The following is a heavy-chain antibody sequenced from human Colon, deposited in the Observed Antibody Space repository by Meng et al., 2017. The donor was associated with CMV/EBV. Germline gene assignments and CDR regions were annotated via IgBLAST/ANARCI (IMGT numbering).Heavy chain of an antibody. CDR2: MYHTGRT. CDR3: ARDSSGFEGWFDI. J-gene: IGHJ2*01. Sequence: SETLSLTCTVSGASVSSYYWSWIRQPPGKGLEWIGYMYHTGRTSYNPSLKSRVTMSMDTSKNQFSLNLNSVTAADTAVYYCARDSSGFEGWFDIWGRVTLVTVSS. V-gene: IGHV4-59*02. CDR1: GASVSSYY. D-gene: IGHD3-22*01.